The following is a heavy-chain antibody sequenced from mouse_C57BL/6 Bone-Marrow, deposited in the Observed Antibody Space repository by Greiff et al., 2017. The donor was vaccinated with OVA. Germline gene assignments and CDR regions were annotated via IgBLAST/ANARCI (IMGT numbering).Heavy chain of an antibody. Sequence: VQLKQSGPVLVKPGASVKMSCKASGYTFTDYYMNWVKQSHGKSLEWIGVINPYNGGTSYNQKFKGKATLTVDKSSSTAYMELNSLTSEDSAVYYCARSGYYSNWGFAMDYWGQGTSVTVSS. CDR1: GYTFTDYY. CDR3: ARSGYYSNWGFAMDY. CDR2: INPYNGGT. V-gene: IGHV1-19*01. J-gene: IGHJ4*01. D-gene: IGHD2-5*01.